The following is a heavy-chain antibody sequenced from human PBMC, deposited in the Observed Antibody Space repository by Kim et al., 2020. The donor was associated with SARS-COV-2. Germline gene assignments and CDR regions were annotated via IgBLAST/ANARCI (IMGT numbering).Heavy chain of an antibody. CDR2: INAGKGNT. Sequence: ASVKVSCKASGYTFTSYAMHWVRQAPGQRLEWMGWINAGKGNTKYSQKFQGRVTITRDTSASTAYMELSSLRSEDTAVYYCARVSVSSPSGNYYYYYGMDVWGQGTTVTVSS. D-gene: IGHD6-13*01. CDR1: GYTFTSYA. V-gene: IGHV1-3*01. CDR3: ARVSVSSPSGNYYYYYGMDV. J-gene: IGHJ6*02.